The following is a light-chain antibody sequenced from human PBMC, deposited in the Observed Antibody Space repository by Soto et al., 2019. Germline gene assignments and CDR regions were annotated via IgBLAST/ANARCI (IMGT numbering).Light chain of an antibody. Sequence: QSVLTQPRSVSGSPGQSVTISCTGTSSDVGGYDFVSWYQQQSGKAPKLIIHDVTKRPSGVPDRFSGSKSGNSASLTISGLQAEDEADYYCCSYAGSYNLGVFGGGTKVTVL. V-gene: IGLV2-11*01. CDR3: CSYAGSYNLGV. CDR2: DVT. CDR1: SSDVGGYDF. J-gene: IGLJ3*02.